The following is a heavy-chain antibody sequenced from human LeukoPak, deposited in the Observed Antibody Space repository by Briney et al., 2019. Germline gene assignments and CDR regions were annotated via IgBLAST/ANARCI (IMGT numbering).Heavy chain of an antibody. D-gene: IGHD1-1*01. CDR3: AKAGTTGIHHWFDP. V-gene: IGHV4-38-2*01. Sequence: PSETLSLTCVVSGYSISNDYYWGWIRQPPGKGLEWIGNIYHSGGSYYNPSLKSRVTILVDTSKNQFSLKLSSVTAADTAVYYCAKAGTTGIHHWFDPWGQGNLDTVSS. J-gene: IGHJ5*02. CDR2: IYHSGGS. CDR1: GYSISNDYY.